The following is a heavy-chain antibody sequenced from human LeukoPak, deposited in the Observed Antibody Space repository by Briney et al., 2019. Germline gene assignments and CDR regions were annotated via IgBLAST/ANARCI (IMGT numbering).Heavy chain of an antibody. CDR3: ARYGSGNIVYNGMDV. Sequence: GRSLRLSCAASGFTFSSYAIHWVRQAPGKGLEWVAVISYDGSNKYYADSVKGRFTISRDNSKNTLYLQMNSLRAEDTAAYYCARYGSGNIVYNGMDVWGQGTTVTVSS. CDR1: GFTFSSYA. CDR2: ISYDGSNK. V-gene: IGHV3-30-3*01. J-gene: IGHJ6*02. D-gene: IGHD3-10*01.